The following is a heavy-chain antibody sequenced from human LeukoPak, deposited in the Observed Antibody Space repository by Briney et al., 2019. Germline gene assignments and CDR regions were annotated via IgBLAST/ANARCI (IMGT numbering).Heavy chain of an antibody. CDR1: GFTFSSYS. V-gene: IGHV3-48*04. CDR3: ATSRTLDY. Sequence: GGSLRLSCAASGFTFSSYSMNWVRQAPGKGLEWVSYISSSSSTIYYADSVKGRFTISRDNAKNSLYLQMNSLRAEDTAVYYCATSRTLDYWGQGTLVTVSS. CDR2: ISSSSSTI. J-gene: IGHJ4*02.